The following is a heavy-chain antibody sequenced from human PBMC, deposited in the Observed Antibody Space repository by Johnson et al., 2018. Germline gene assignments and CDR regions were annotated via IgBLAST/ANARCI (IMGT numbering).Heavy chain of an antibody. CDR1: GFTFSSSG. D-gene: IGHD2-2*01. Sequence: QVQLVESGGGVVQPGRSLRLSCAASGFTFSSSGMHWVRQAPGKGLEWVAVIWYDGSNKYYADSVKGRFPISRDNSKNTLYLQMNSLSAEDTAVYYCAKDRPRYCSSTSCYVDIWGQGTMVTVSS. CDR2: IWYDGSNK. CDR3: AKDRPRYCSSTSCYVDI. J-gene: IGHJ3*02. V-gene: IGHV3-33*06.